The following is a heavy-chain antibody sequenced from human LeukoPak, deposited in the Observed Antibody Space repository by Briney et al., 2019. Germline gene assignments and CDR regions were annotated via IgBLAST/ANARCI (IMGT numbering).Heavy chain of an antibody. CDR2: IYPGDSDT. CDR3: ARGSSGYSYGFDY. Sequence: GESLKISCKGSGYSFISYWIGWVRQMPGKGLEWMGIIYPGDSDTRYSPSFQGQVTVSADKSIRNAYLQWSSLKASDTAMYYCARGSSGYSYGFDYWGQGTLVTVSS. V-gene: IGHV5-51*01. J-gene: IGHJ4*02. D-gene: IGHD5-18*01. CDR1: GYSFISYW.